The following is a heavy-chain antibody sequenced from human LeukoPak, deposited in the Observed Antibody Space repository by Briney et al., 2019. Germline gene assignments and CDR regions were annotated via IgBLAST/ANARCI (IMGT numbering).Heavy chain of an antibody. V-gene: IGHV3-74*01. J-gene: IGHJ4*02. CDR3: ARREYSSIDY. Sequence: GGSLRLSCVGSGFAFSTYTMSWVRQAPGKGLEWVSGINTDGSSTSYADSVKGRFTISRDNAKNTLYLQMNSLRAEDTAVYYCARREYSSIDYWGQGTLVTVSS. CDR1: GFAFSTYT. CDR2: INTDGSST. D-gene: IGHD6-6*01.